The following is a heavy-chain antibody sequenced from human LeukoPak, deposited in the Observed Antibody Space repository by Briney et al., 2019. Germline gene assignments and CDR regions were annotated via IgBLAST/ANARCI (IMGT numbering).Heavy chain of an antibody. D-gene: IGHD6-19*01. CDR1: RYTFTNYA. V-gene: IGHV7-4-1*02. Sequence: TSVKVSCKASRYTFTNYAMNWVRQAPGQGPEWMGWINTNTGNPTYAQGFTGRFVFSLDTSVSTAYLQISSLKAEDTAVYYCARGSSGCRDWGQGTLVTVSS. CDR3: ARGSSGCRD. CDR2: INTNTGNP. J-gene: IGHJ4*02.